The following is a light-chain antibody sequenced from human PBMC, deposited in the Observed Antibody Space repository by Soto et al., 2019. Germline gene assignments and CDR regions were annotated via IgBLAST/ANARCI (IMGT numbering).Light chain of an antibody. CDR1: QDIRNY. CDR2: KAS. V-gene: IGKV1-6*01. CDR3: LQDFSYPRT. J-gene: IGKJ1*01. Sequence: IQMTQSPSSLSASVGDSVTITCQASQDIRNYINWYQQRPGKAPNLLIYKASTLKSGVPSRFSGSGSGTDFTLTISSLQPEDSATYYCLQDFSYPRTFGQGTKVDIK.